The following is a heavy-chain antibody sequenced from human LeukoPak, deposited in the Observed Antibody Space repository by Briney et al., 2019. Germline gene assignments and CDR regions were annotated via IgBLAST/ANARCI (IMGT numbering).Heavy chain of an antibody. Sequence: GRSLRLSCAASGFTFDDYAMRWVRQAPGKGLEWVSGISWNSGSIDYADSVKGRFTISRDNAKNSLYLQMNSLRAEDTALYYCAKAPGDYEYFQHWGQGTLVTVSS. CDR3: AKAPGDYEYFQH. V-gene: IGHV3-9*01. J-gene: IGHJ1*01. D-gene: IGHD4-17*01. CDR2: ISWNSGSI. CDR1: GFTFDDYA.